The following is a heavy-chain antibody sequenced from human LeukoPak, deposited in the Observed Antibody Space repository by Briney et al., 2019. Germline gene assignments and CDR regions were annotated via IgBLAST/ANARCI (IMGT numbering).Heavy chain of an antibody. CDR1: GGPISSYY. V-gene: IGHV4-4*07. Sequence: PSETLSLTSTVSGGPISSYYWSWIRQPAGKGLEWIGRIYTSGSTYNNPSLKSRGTMSVDTSKNQFSLKLSSVAAADTAVYYCARDRGAYYDFWSGFDYWGQGTLVTVSS. CDR3: ARDRGAYYDFWSGFDY. J-gene: IGHJ4*02. CDR2: IYTSGST. D-gene: IGHD3-3*01.